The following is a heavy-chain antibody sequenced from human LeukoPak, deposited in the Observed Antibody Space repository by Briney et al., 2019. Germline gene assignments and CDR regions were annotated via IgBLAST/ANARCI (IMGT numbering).Heavy chain of an antibody. Sequence: ASVKVSCKASGYTFTSYGISWVRQAPGQGLEWMGWISAYNGNTNYAQKLQGRVTMTTDTSTSTAYMELSSLRSEDTAVYYCAGSYIVVVPAAIDDWFDPWGQGTLVTVSS. CDR3: AGSYIVVVPAAIDDWFDP. CDR2: ISAYNGNT. V-gene: IGHV1-18*01. D-gene: IGHD2-2*01. J-gene: IGHJ5*02. CDR1: GYTFTSYG.